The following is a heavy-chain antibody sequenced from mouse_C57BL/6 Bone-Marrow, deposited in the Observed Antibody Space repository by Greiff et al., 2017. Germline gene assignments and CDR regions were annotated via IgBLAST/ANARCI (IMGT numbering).Heavy chain of an antibody. CDR3: TPQYYGSSYPSMGY. D-gene: IGHD1-1*01. CDR2: IDPENGDT. CDR1: GFNITDDY. V-gene: IGHV14-4*01. Sequence: CGAELVRPGASVKLSCTASGFNITDDYMHWVKQRPEQGLEWIGWIDPENGDTEYASKFQGKATITADTSSNTAYLQLSSLTSEDTAGYYCTPQYYGSSYPSMGYWGQGTSVTVSS. J-gene: IGHJ4*01.